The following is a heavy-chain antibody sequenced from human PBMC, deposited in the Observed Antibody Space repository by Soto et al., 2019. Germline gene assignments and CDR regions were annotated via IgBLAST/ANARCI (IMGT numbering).Heavy chain of an antibody. CDR2: ISAYNGNT. CDR1: GYTFTSYG. V-gene: IGHV1-18*01. D-gene: IGHD6-13*01. J-gene: IGHJ5*02. Sequence: GASVKVSCKASGYTFTSYGISWVRQAPGQGLEWMGWISAYNGNTNYAQKLQGRVTMTTDTSTSTAYMELRSLRSDDTAVYYCARKTGYGGSWYHPLWGNWFDPWGQGTLVTVSS. CDR3: ARKTGYGGSWYHPLWGNWFDP.